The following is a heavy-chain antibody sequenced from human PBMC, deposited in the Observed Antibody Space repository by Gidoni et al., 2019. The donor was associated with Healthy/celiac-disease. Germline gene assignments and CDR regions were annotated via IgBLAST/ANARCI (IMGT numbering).Heavy chain of an antibody. J-gene: IGHJ6*03. CDR1: GFTSSSDS. V-gene: IGHV3-48*02. CDR2: ITSSSSTV. Sequence: EVQLVESGGGLVQPGGSLRLACAAAGFTSSSDSMNWVRQAPGKGLEWVSYITSSSSTVYSAASVKGRFTISRDNTKNSLYLQMNILRDEDTAVYYCARSLSVAGHYYYYMDVWGQGTTVTVSS. D-gene: IGHD6-19*01. CDR3: ARSLSVAGHYYYYMDV.